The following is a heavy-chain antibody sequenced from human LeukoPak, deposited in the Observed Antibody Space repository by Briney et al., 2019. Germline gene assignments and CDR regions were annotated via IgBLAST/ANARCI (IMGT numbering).Heavy chain of an antibody. CDR2: ISSSGSYI. CDR3: AKDRGGSSGYYGFDY. V-gene: IGHV3-21*04. CDR1: RFTFSSYS. D-gene: IGHD3-22*01. Sequence: GGSLRLSCAASRFTFSSYSMNWVRQAPGKGLEWVSSISSSGSYIYYADSVKGRFTISRDNAKNSLYLQMNSLRTEDTALYFCAKDRGGSSGYYGFDYWGQGTLVTVSS. J-gene: IGHJ4*02.